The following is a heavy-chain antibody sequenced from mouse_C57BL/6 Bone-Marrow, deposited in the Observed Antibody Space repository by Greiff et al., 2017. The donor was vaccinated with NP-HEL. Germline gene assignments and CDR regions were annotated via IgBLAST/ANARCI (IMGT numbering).Heavy chain of an antibody. CDR3: ARQSLGDY. J-gene: IGHJ2*01. CDR1: GFTFSSYG. CDR2: ISSGGSYT. V-gene: IGHV5-6*02. Sequence: EVMLVESGGDLVKPGGSLKLSCAASGFTFSSYGMSWVRQTPDKRLEWVATISSGGSYTYYPDSVKGRFTISRDNAKNTLYLQMSSLKSEDTAMYYCARQSLGDYWGQGTTLTVSS.